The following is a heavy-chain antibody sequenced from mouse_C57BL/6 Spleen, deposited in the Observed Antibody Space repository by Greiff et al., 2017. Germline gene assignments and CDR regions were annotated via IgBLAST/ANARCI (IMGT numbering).Heavy chain of an antibody. CDR1: GFSLTSYG. D-gene: IGHD1-1*01. V-gene: IGHV2-2*01. J-gene: IGHJ1*03. CDR3: ARNSVGSSYWYFDV. Sequence: QVQLQQSGLGLVQPSQSLSITCTVSGFSLTSYGVHWVRQSPGKGLEWLGVLWCGGSTDYNAAFISRLSISKDNSKSQVFFKMNSLQADDTAIYYCARNSVGSSYWYFDVWGTGTTVTVSS. CDR2: LWCGGST.